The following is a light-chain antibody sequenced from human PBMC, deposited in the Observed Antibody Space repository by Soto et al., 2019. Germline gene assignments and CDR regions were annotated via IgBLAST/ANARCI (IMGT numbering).Light chain of an antibody. Sequence: QSALTQPRSVSGSPGQSVTISCTGTSSDVDDYNYVSWFQQHPGKAPKLMIYDVSERPSGVPDRFSGSKSGNTASLTISGLQAEDEAEYYCCSYVGTFYVFGTGTKVTVL. V-gene: IGLV2-11*01. CDR2: DVS. CDR1: SSDVDDYNY. CDR3: CSYVGTFYV. J-gene: IGLJ1*01.